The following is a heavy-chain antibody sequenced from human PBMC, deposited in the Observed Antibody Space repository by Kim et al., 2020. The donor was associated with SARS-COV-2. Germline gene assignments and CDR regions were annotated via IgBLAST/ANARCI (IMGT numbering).Heavy chain of an antibody. CDR1: GGSFSGYY. CDR2: INHSGST. J-gene: IGHJ5*02. D-gene: IGHD3-22*01. V-gene: IGHV4-34*01. CDR3: ARGYYSDSSFYPPSGWFDP. Sequence: SETLSLTCAVYGGSFSGYYWTWIRQPPGKGLEWIGEINHSGSTNYNPSLKSRVTISVDTSKNQFSLKLSSVTAADTAVYYCARGYYSDSSFYPPSGWFDPWGQGTLVTVSS.